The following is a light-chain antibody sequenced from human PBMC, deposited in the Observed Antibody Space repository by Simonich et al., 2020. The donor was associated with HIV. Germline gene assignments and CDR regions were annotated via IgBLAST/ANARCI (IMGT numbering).Light chain of an antibody. Sequence: QSALTQPASVSGSPGQSITISCTGTRSDVGGYNYVSWYQPHPGKAPKLMIYDVRKRPSGVANRFSGSKAGNTAALTISGLQAEDEADYYCTSYTSSSTLVFGGGTKLTVL. CDR2: DVR. V-gene: IGLV2-14*03. CDR1: RSDVGGYNY. J-gene: IGLJ2*01. CDR3: TSYTSSSTLV.